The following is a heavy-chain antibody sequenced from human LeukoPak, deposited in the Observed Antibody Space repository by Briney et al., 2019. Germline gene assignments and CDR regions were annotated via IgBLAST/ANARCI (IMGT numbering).Heavy chain of an antibody. D-gene: IGHD6-13*01. CDR2: ISHSGST. Sequence: PSESLSLTCAVSGYSINSAYYWGWIRQPPGKGLEWIGTISHSGSTYYTPSLKSRVSISIDTSKNQFSLKLNSVTAADTAVYYCARRDSYIAAAMQFDPWGQGTLVTVSS. J-gene: IGHJ5*02. CDR1: GYSINSAYY. V-gene: IGHV4-38-2*01. CDR3: ARRDSYIAAAMQFDP.